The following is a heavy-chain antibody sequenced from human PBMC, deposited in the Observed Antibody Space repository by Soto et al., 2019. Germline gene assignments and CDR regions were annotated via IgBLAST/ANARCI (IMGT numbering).Heavy chain of an antibody. CDR3: ARGLAADATGWFDP. CDR2: INPNSGGT. CDR1: GYTFTGYY. V-gene: IGHV1-2*02. Sequence: ASVKVSCKASGYTFTGYYMHWVRQAPGQGLEWMGWINPNSGGTNYAQKFQGRVTMTRDTSISTAYMELSRLRSDDTAVYYCARGLAADATGWFDPWGQGTLVTVSS. J-gene: IGHJ5*02.